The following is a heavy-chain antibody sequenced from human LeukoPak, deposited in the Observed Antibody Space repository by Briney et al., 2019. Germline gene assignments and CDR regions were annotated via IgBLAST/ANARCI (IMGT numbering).Heavy chain of an antibody. V-gene: IGHV3-11*05. Sequence: GGSLRLSCAASGFTFSNAWMSWVRQAPGKGLEWVSYISSSSSYTNYADSVKGRFTISRDNAKNSLYLQMNSLRAEDTAVYYCARAPDSEDYWGQGTLVTVSS. D-gene: IGHD2-21*02. CDR1: GFTFSNAW. CDR2: ISSSSSYT. J-gene: IGHJ4*02. CDR3: ARAPDSEDY.